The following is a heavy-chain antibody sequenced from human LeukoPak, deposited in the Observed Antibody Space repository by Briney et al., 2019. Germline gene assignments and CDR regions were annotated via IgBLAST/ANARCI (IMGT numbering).Heavy chain of an antibody. CDR2: IKTKTDGGTT. CDR1: GITFTNAW. J-gene: IGHJ4*02. V-gene: IGHV3-15*01. D-gene: IGHD3-22*01. CDR3: TTDGYYYDTFDS. Sequence: GGSLRLSCAASGITFTNAWMSWVRQAPGKGLEWVGRIKTKTDGGTTDYSAPVKGRFTISRDDSKNTLYLQMNSLKTEDTAVYYCTTDGYYYDTFDSWGREPWSPSPQ.